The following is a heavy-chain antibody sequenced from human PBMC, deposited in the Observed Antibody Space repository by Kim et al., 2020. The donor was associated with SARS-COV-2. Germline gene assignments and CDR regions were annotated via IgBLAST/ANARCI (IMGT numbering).Heavy chain of an antibody. CDR1: GFTFSSYS. Sequence: GGSLRLSCAASGFTFSSYSMNWVRQAPGKGLEWVSSISSSSSYIYYADSVKGRFTISRDNAKNSLYLQMNSLRAEDTAVYYCARALPRYDILTGYYLGDIAPDYWGQGTLVTVSS. CDR2: ISSSSSYI. D-gene: IGHD3-9*01. J-gene: IGHJ4*02. V-gene: IGHV3-21*01. CDR3: ARALPRYDILTGYYLGDIAPDY.